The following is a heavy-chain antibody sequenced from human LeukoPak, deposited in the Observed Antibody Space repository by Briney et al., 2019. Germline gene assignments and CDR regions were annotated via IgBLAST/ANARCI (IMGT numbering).Heavy chain of an antibody. J-gene: IGHJ4*02. CDR1: GYTFTSYG. CDR3: ARGRYGYCSSTSCYVFDY. D-gene: IGHD2-2*01. V-gene: IGHV1-18*01. CDR2: ISAYNANT. Sequence: ASVKVSCKASGYTFTSYGISWVRQAPGQGLEWMVWISAYNANTNYAQKLQGRVTMTTDTSTSTAYMELRSLRSDDTAVYYCARGRYGYCSSTSCYVFDYWGQGTLVTVSS.